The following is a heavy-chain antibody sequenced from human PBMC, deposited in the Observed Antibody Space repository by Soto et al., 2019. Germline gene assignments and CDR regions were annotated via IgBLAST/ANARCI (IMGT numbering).Heavy chain of an antibody. V-gene: IGHV3-30*19. Sequence: GPLRLSGVASGFTCDTYGIHWVRQAPGKGLQWVALISYEGSNTYYADSVRGRFTISRDNSKNTLYLQMNTLRPEDTGVYYCARVTPGNNLYYFSGLDFWGQGTSVTVSS. CDR2: ISYEGSNT. J-gene: IGHJ6*02. CDR1: GFTCDTYG. CDR3: ARVTPGNNLYYFSGLDF. D-gene: IGHD1-1*01.